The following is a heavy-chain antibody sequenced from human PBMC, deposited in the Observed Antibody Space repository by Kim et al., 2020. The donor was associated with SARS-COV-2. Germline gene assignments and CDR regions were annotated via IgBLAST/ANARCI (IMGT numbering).Heavy chain of an antibody. Sequence: YTHYADSVKGRFTITRDDSKKTLYLQLNSLRVEDTAIYFCAGGVFDFWGQGVLVTVSS. V-gene: IGHV3-11*06. J-gene: IGHJ4*02. CDR2: YT. CDR3: AGGVFDF.